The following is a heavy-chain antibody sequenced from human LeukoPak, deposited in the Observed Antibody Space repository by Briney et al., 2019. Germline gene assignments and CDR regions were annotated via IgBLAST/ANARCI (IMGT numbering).Heavy chain of an antibody. CDR3: ARDRGSSGYYYYGMDV. CDR2: IYSGGST. Sequence: GGSLRLSCAASGFTFSSNYMSWVRQAPGKGLEWVSVIYSGGSTYYADSVKGRFTISRDNSKNTLYLQMNSLRAEDTAVYYCARDRGSSGYYYYGMDVWGQGTTVTVSS. V-gene: IGHV3-53*01. J-gene: IGHJ6*02. D-gene: IGHD6-6*01. CDR1: GFTFSSNY.